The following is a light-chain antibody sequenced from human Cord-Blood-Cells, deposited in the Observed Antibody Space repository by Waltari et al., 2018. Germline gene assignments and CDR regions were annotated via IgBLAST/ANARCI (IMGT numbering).Light chain of an antibody. V-gene: IGLV3-1*01. CDR2: QDS. J-gene: IGLJ2*01. CDR3: QAWDSSNVV. Sequence: SYELTQSPSVSVSPGQTASITRTRDELGDKYACWYQQQPGQSPVLVIYQDSKRPSGIPERFSGSNSGNTATLTISGTQAMDEADYYCQAWDSSNVVFGGGTKLTVL. CDR1: ELGDKY.